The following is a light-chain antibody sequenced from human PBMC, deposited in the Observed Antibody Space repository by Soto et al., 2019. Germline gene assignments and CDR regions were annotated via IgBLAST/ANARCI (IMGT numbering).Light chain of an antibody. CDR2: SNY. CDR3: ATWDDSLHGLV. Sequence: QSVLTQPPSASGTPGQRVTISCSGSSSNIESNTVTWYQQLPGTAPKLVIYSNYDRPSGVPDRFSGSTSGTSASLVIRGLQSEDEADYYCATWDDSLHGLVFGGGTKLTVL. V-gene: IGLV1-44*01. J-gene: IGLJ2*01. CDR1: SSNIESNT.